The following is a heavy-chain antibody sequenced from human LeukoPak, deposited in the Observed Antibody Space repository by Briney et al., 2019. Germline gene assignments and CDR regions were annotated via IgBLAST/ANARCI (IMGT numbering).Heavy chain of an antibody. CDR1: GGSISSYY. V-gene: IGHV4-4*07. Sequence: SETLSLTCTVSGGSISSYYWSWIRQPAGKGLEWIGRIYTSGSTNYNPSLKSRVTMSVDTSKNQFSPKLSSVTAADTAVYYCATVTYDVLTGYSLQWGQGTLVTVSS. CDR3: ATVTYDVLTGYSLQ. J-gene: IGHJ4*02. CDR2: IYTSGST. D-gene: IGHD3-9*01.